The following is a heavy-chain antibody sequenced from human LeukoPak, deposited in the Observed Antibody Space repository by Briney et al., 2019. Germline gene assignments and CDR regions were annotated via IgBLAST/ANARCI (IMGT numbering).Heavy chain of an antibody. CDR3: AIWFGELSSPNWFDP. CDR1: GYTFTGYY. CDR2: INPNSGGT. Sequence: GASVKVSCKASGYTFTGYYMHWVRQAPGQGLERMGWINPNSGGTNYAQKFQGRVTMTRDTSISTAYMGLSRLRSDDTAVYYCAIWFGELSSPNWFDPWGQGTLVTVSS. D-gene: IGHD3-10*01. V-gene: IGHV1-2*02. J-gene: IGHJ5*02.